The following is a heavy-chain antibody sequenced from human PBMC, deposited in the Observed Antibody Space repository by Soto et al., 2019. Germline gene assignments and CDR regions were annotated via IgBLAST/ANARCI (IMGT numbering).Heavy chain of an antibody. CDR2: IIPIFGVA. Sequence: QVQLVQSRAEMKELGSSVKVSCKASGGTFSSYTISWVRQAPGQGLEWMGRIIPIFGVADYAQKFQGRLTITADKSTSTAYMELSSLKSEDTAVYYCARGGGAYSYWGQGTLVTVS. J-gene: IGHJ1*01. V-gene: IGHV1-69*02. CDR1: GGTFSSYT. CDR3: ARGGGAYSY. D-gene: IGHD5-18*01.